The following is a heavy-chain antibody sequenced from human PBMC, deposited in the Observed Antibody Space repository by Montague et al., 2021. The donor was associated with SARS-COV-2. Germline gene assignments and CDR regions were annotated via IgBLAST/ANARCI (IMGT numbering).Heavy chain of an antibody. V-gene: IGHV3-74*01. CDR1: GFTFRSYW. J-gene: IGHJ4*02. D-gene: IGHD3-10*01. CDR3: VRPLWFGDSDYYFDS. Sequence: SLRLSCAASGFTFRSYWMHWVRQVPGRGLVWASRIRPDGTSTHYAASVKGRFVISRDNAKNTLSLEMTNLRVNDTAIYYCVRPLWFGDSDYYFDSWGQGTLVSASS. CDR2: IRPDGTST.